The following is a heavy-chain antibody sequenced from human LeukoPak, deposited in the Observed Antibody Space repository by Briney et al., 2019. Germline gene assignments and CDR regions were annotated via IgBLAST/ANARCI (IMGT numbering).Heavy chain of an antibody. V-gene: IGHV3-21*01. CDR2: ISSSSSYI. CDR3: AKYYYDSSGRGFDY. Sequence: GGSLRLSCAASGFTFSNAWMSWVRQAPGKGLEWVSSISSSSSYIYYADSVKGRFTISRDNAKNSLYLQMNSLRAEDTAVYYCAKYYYDSSGRGFDYWGQGTLVTVSS. CDR1: GFTFSNAW. D-gene: IGHD3-22*01. J-gene: IGHJ4*02.